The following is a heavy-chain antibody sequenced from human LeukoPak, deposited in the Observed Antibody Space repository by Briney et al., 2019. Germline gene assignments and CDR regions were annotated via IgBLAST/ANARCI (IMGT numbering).Heavy chain of an antibody. D-gene: IGHD3-10*01. J-gene: IGHJ3*02. CDR3: AHSSTMVRGVIAFDI. V-gene: IGHV2-5*02. Sequence: SGPTLVNPTQTLTLTCTFSGFSLSSTGEGVGWIRQPPGKALEWLALIYWDDDRRYSPSLKSRLTITKDTSKNQVVLTMTNMDPVDTATYYCAHSSTMVRGVIAFDIWGQGTMVTVSS. CDR1: GFSLSSTGEG. CDR2: IYWDDDR.